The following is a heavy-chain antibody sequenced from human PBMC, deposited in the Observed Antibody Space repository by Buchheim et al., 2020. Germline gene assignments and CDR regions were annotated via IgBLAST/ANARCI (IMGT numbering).Heavy chain of an antibody. V-gene: IGHV3-74*01. D-gene: IGHD1-14*01. Sequence: EVQLVESGGGLIQPGGSLRLSCAASGFTFSSYWMHWVRQAPGKGLVWVSRIRGDGGVTNYADSGRGRFTISRDNAKNTLYLQMNSLRDEDTAVYYCARANPADFDYWGQGAL. CDR3: ARANPADFDY. CDR2: IRGDGGVT. J-gene: IGHJ4*02. CDR1: GFTFSSYW.